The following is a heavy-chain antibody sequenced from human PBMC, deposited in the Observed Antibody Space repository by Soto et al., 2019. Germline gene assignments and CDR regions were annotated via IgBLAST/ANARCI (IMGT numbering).Heavy chain of an antibody. D-gene: IGHD5-12*01. V-gene: IGHV4-59*05. Sequence: PSETLSLTCTVSGGSISSYYWSWIRQPPGKGLEWIGSIYYSGSTYYNPSLKSRVTISVDTSKNQFSLKLSSVTAADTAVYYCKVATTYYYYYYMDVWGKGTTVTVSS. CDR3: KVATTYYYYYYMDV. CDR1: GGSISSYY. J-gene: IGHJ6*03. CDR2: IYYSGST.